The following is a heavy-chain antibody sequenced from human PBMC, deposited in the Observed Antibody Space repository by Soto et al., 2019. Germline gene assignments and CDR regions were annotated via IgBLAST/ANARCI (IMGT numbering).Heavy chain of an antibody. Sequence: GESLKISCKGSGYSFTSYWIGWVRQMPGKGLEWMGIIYPGDSDTRYSPSFQGQVTISADKSISTAYLQWSSLKASDTAMYYCATQGPGYSYGHYYYYYMDVWGKGTTVTVSS. V-gene: IGHV5-51*01. CDR1: GYSFTSYW. CDR2: IYPGDSDT. J-gene: IGHJ6*03. CDR3: ATQGPGYSYGHYYYYYMDV. D-gene: IGHD5-18*01.